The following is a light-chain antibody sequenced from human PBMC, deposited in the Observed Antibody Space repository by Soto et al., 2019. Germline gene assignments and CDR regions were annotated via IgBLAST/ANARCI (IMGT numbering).Light chain of an antibody. J-gene: IGLJ2*01. Sequence: QSVLTQPASVSGSPGQSITISCTGTSSDVGSYNLVSWYQQHPGKAPKFIIYEVNKRPSGVSNRFSGSKSGKTASLTISGLQAEDEADYYCCSYAGNSTYVIFGGGTKLTVL. V-gene: IGLV2-23*02. CDR2: EVN. CDR1: SSDVGSYNL. CDR3: CSYAGNSTYVI.